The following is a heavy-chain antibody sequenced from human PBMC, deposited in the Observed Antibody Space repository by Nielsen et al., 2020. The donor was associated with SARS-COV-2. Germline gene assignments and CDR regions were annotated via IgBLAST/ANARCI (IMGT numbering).Heavy chain of an antibody. J-gene: IGHJ4*02. CDR1: GFTFSSYS. V-gene: IGHV3-48*04. D-gene: IGHD6-19*01. Sequence: GESLKISCAASGFTFSSYSMNWVRQAPGKGLEWVSYISSSSSTIYYADSVEGRFTISRDNAKNSLYLQMNSLRAEDTAVYYCARGNVSIAVAGTVLDYWGQGTLVTVSS. CDR3: ARGNVSIAVAGTVLDY. CDR2: ISSSSSTI.